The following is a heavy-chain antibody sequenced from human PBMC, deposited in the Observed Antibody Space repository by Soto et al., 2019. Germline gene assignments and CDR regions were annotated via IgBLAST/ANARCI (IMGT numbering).Heavy chain of an antibody. Sequence: QVQLVQSGAEVKKPGSSVKVSCKTSGDTLNTYSFSWVRQATGQGLEWMGRIIPIRNLAEYAQNFQGRVTITADKSTSTTYLELTSLRSEDKALYYCARDTEGYRRAFDIWGQGSIVIVSS. V-gene: IGHV1-69*08. D-gene: IGHD2-15*01. CDR2: IIPIRNLA. CDR1: GDTLNTYS. CDR3: ARDTEGYRRAFDI. J-gene: IGHJ3*02.